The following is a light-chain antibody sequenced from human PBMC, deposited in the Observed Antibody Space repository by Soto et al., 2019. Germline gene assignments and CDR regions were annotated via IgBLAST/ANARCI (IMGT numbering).Light chain of an antibody. CDR2: QTS. CDR3: QHYSGWPPV. Sequence: EIVMTQSPVTLSVSPGERATLSCRASQSVSINVAWYQQKPGQAPRPLISQTSARATGIPGRFSGSGSGTDFTLTISNLQSEDFALYYCQHYSGWPPVFGQGTKVEIK. V-gene: IGKV3-15*01. CDR1: QSVSIN. J-gene: IGKJ2*01.